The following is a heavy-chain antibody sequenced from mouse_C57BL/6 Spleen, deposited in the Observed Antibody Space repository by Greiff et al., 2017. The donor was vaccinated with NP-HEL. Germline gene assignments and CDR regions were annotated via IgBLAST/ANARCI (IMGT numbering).Heavy chain of an antibody. V-gene: IGHV1-69*01. D-gene: IGHD2-1*01. J-gene: IGHJ4*01. CDR3: ARARYGNPYAMDY. CDR2: IDPSDSYT. CDR1: GYTFTSSW. Sequence: VQLQQPGAELVMPGASVKLSCKASGYTFTSSWMHWVKQRPGQGLEWIGGIDPSDSYTNYNQKFKGKSTLTVDKSSSTAYLQLSSLTSEDSAVDDCARARYGNPYAMDYWGQGTSVTVAS.